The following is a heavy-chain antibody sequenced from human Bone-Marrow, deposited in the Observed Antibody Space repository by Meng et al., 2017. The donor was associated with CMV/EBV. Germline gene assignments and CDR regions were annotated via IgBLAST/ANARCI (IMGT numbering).Heavy chain of an antibody. CDR3: ARDTASSGWYVDDYYYGMDV. CDR1: GVSISSYN. CDR2: INYSGST. V-gene: IGHV4-59*01. D-gene: IGHD6-19*01. Sequence: SETLSLTCTVSGVSISSYNWSWIRQPPGKGLEWIGYINYSGSTNYNPSLKSRVTISVDTSKNQFSLKLSSVTAADTAVYYCARDTASSGWYVDDYYYGMDVWGQGTTVTVSS. J-gene: IGHJ6*02.